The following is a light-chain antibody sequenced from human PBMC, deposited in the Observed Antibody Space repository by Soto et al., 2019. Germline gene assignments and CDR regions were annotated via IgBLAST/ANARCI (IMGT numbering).Light chain of an antibody. Sequence: QSVLTQPASVSGSPGQSITISCTGTSSDVGAYNYVSWYQQNPGKAPKLMIYEVSNRPSGVSNRFSGSKSGNTASLTISGLQAEDVADYYCSSYTSSSNLVFGGGTKLTVL. CDR2: EVS. CDR3: SSYTSSSNLV. J-gene: IGLJ2*01. V-gene: IGLV2-14*01. CDR1: SSDVGAYNY.